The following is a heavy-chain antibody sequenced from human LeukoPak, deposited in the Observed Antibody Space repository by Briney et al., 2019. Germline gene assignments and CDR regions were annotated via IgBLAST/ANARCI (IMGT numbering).Heavy chain of an antibody. Sequence: GASLQISCQGSGSSFTSYWIGWVRQLPGKGLEWMGIIYPGDSDTRYSPSFQGQVTISADKSISTAYLQWSSLKASDTAMYYCARPSGLYPPAGFDPWGQGTLVTVSS. CDR3: ARPSGLYPPAGFDP. CDR1: GSSFTSYW. CDR2: IYPGDSDT. V-gene: IGHV5-51*01. D-gene: IGHD2-2*01. J-gene: IGHJ5*02.